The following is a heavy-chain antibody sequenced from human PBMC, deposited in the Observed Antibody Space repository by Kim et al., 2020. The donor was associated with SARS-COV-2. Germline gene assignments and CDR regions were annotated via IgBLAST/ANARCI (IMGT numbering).Heavy chain of an antibody. CDR2: ISAYNGNT. Sequence: ASVKVSCKASGYTFTSYGISWVRQAPGQGLEWMGWISAYNGNTNYAQKLQGRVTMTTDTSTSTAYMELRSLRSDDTAVYYCARRRLTGRSSNRNYFDYWGQGTLVTVSS. V-gene: IGHV1-18*04. CDR1: GYTFTSYG. D-gene: IGHD1-26*01. J-gene: IGHJ4*02. CDR3: ARRRLTGRSSNRNYFDY.